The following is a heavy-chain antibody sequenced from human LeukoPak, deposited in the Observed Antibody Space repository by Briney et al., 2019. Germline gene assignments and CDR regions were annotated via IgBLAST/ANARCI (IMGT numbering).Heavy chain of an antibody. J-gene: IGHJ4*02. CDR1: GFAFTNPW. V-gene: IGHV3-15*01. CDR3: SHFNH. CDR2: IKSQADGGTA. Sequence: PGGSLRLSCAASGFAFTNPWMSWVRQAPGKGLEWVGRIKSQADGGTADYAAPVGGRFTISRDDSKNALYLQLNSLETEDTAVYSTSHFNHWGQGTLVTVSS. D-gene: IGHD5-12*01.